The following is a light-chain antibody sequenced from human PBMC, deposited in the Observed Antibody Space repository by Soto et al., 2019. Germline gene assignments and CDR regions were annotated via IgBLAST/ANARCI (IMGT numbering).Light chain of an antibody. CDR1: SSDIGGYNF. J-gene: IGLJ1*01. Sequence: QSALTQPPSASGSPGQSVTISCTGTSSDIGGYNFVSWYQHHPGTAPKLMIYEVTKRPSGVPDRFSGSKSGNTAFLTVSGLLAEDEADFYCASYAGSNKVFGTGTKLTVL. CDR2: EVT. V-gene: IGLV2-8*01. CDR3: ASYAGSNKV.